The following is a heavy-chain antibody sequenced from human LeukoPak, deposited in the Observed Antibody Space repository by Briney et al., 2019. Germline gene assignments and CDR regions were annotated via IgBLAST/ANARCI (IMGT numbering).Heavy chain of an antibody. CDR1: GFTFSSYW. J-gene: IGHJ4*02. V-gene: IGHV3-74*01. Sequence: GGSLRLSCAASGFTFSSYWMHWVRQAPGKGLVWVSRIDSDGTTTNYADAVKGRFTISRDNAKNTLYLQMNSLRAEDTAVYYCARDLSYYYDSSDPYYPDYWGQGTLVTVSS. CDR2: IDSDGTTT. CDR3: ARDLSYYYDSSDPYYPDY. D-gene: IGHD3-22*01.